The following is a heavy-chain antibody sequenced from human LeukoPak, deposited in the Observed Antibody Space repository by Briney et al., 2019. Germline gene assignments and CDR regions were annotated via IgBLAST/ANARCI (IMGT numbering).Heavy chain of an antibody. V-gene: IGHV4-39*02. CDR3: AREGGNYEFYYYYGMDV. D-gene: IGHD1-26*01. CDR2: IYYTGST. J-gene: IGHJ6*02. CDR1: GGSISGSSYY. Sequence: SETLSLTCTVSGGSISGSSYYWGWIRQPPGKGLEWIGTIYYTGSTYYDPSLKSRVTISADTSKNQVSLKLSSVTAADTAVYYCAREGGNYEFYYYYGMDVWGQGTTVTVSS.